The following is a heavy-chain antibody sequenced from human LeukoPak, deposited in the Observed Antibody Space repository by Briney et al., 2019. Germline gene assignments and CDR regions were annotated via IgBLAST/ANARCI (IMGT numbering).Heavy chain of an antibody. V-gene: IGHV4-59*12. J-gene: IGHJ5*02. D-gene: IGHD3-3*01. Sequence: PSETLSLTCIVSGGSISSYYWSWIRQSPGKGLEWIGSVHYGGSTYYNPSLKSRVTISVDTSKKQYSLKLSSMTATDTAVYYCARDGAVPSAAFDPWGQGTLVTVSS. CDR1: GGSISSYY. CDR3: ARDGAVPSAAFDP. CDR2: VHYGGST.